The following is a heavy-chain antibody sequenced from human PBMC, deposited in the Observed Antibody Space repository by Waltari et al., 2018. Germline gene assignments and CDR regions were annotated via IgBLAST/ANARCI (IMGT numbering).Heavy chain of an antibody. V-gene: IGHV4-34*01. CDR2: INHSGST. CDR1: GGSFSGYY. Sequence: QVQLQWGAGLLKPSETLSLTCAVYGGSFSGYYWSWIRQPPGKGLGLIGEINHSGSTNYNPSLKSRVTISVDTSKNQFSLKLSSVTAADTAVYYCARVPTMVRGGYDYWGQGTLVTVSS. J-gene: IGHJ4*02. D-gene: IGHD3-10*01. CDR3: ARVPTMVRGGYDY.